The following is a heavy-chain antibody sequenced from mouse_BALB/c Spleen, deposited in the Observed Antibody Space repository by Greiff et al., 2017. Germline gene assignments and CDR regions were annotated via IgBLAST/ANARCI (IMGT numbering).Heavy chain of an antibody. Sequence: EVNLVESGGGLVQPGGSLKLSCAASGFTFSSYGMSWVRQTPDKRLELVATINSNGGSTYYPDSVKGRFTISRDNAKNTLYLQMSSLKSEDTAMYYCARDQTEWFAYWGQGTLVTVSA. CDR1: GFTFSSYG. CDR2: INSNGGST. CDR3: ARDQTEWFAY. J-gene: IGHJ3*01. V-gene: IGHV5-6-3*01.